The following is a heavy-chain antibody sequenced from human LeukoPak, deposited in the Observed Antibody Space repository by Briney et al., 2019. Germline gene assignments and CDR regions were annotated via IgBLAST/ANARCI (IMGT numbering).Heavy chain of an antibody. V-gene: IGHV1-2*02. CDR3: ASQGGDIVVVPAAPNFDY. D-gene: IGHD2-2*01. CDR2: INPNSGGT. Sequence: ASVNVSCKAFGYTFTSYYMHWVRQAPGQGLEWMGWINPNSGGTNYAQKFQGRVTMTRDTSISTAYMELSRLRSDDTAVYYCASQGGDIVVVPAAPNFDYWGQGTLVTVSS. J-gene: IGHJ4*02. CDR1: GYTFTSYY.